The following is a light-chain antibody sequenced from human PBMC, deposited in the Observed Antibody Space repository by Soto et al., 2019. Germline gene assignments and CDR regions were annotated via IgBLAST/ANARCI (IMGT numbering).Light chain of an antibody. Sequence: EIVMTQSPATLSVSPGERATLSCRATQSVSSNLAWYQQKPDQAPRLLIYGASTRANGIPSRFSGSWSGTEFTLTISSLQSEDFAVYYCQQYNNWPLTFGGGTKVEIK. CDR2: GAS. J-gene: IGKJ4*02. CDR3: QQYNNWPLT. CDR1: QSVSSN. V-gene: IGKV3-15*01.